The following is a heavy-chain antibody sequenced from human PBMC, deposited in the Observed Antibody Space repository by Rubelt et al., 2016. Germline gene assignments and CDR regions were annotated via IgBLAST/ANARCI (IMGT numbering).Heavy chain of an antibody. CDR3: ARDRATGYCSGGTCYLR. Sequence: GFSFRNYSIHWVRQAPGKGLEWVAIISHDGSKKYYADSVKGRFTISRDNSKNTLSLRMNSLRTDDTAVYYCARDRATGYCSGGTCYLRWGQGTLVTVSS. J-gene: IGHJ4*02. D-gene: IGHD2-15*01. V-gene: IGHV3-30*04. CDR2: ISHDGSKK. CDR1: GFSFRNYS.